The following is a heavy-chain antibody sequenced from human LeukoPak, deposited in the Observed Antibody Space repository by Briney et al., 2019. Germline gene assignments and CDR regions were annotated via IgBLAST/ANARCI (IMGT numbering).Heavy chain of an antibody. CDR3: ARDAAGYSSSETSYYYYGMDV. CDR2: ISAYSGNT. V-gene: IGHV1-18*01. J-gene: IGHJ6*02. Sequence: GASVKVSCKASGYTFTSYGISWVRQAPGQGLEWMGWISAYSGNTNYAQKLQGRVTMTTDTSTSTAYMELRSLRSDDTAVYYCARDAAGYSSSETSYYYYGMDVWGQGTTVTVSS. CDR1: GYTFTSYG. D-gene: IGHD6-13*01.